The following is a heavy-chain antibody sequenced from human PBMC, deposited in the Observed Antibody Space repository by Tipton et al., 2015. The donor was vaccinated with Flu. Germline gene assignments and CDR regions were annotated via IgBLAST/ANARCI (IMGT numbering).Heavy chain of an antibody. V-gene: IGHV3-33*01. CDR2: IWDDGSNK. J-gene: IGHJ4*02. CDR1: GFTFSSQG. Sequence: SLRLSCAASGFTFSSQGMHWVRQAPGKGLEWVAVIWDDGSNKYYADSVKGRFTISRDNSKNTLYLQMNSLRAEDTAVYYCARDEEDSGGYYLGYGGQGPLVPVSS. CDR3: ARDEEDSGGYYLGY. D-gene: IGHD1-26*01.